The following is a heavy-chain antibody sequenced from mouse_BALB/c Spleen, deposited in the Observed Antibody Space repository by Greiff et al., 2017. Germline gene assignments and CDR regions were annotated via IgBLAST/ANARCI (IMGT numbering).Heavy chain of an antibody. CDR3: ATTMITLYYFDY. V-gene: IGHV3-8*02. Sequence: VQLQQSGPSLVKPSQTLSLTCSVTGDSITSGYWNWIRKFPGNKLEYMGYISYSGSTYYNPSLKSRISITRDTSKNQYYLQLNSVTTEDTATYYCATTMITLYYFDYWGQGTTLTVSS. CDR2: ISYSGST. CDR1: GDSITSGY. D-gene: IGHD2-4*01. J-gene: IGHJ2*01.